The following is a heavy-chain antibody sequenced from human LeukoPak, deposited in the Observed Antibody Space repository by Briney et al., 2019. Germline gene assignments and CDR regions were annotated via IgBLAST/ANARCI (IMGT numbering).Heavy chain of an antibody. Sequence: QTGGSLRLSCAASGFTFSSYAMRWVRQAPGKGLEWVSAISGSGGSTYYADSVKGRFTISRDNSKNTLYLQMNSLRAEDTAVYYCAKGSYYDFWSGPQNWFDPWGQGTLVTVSS. J-gene: IGHJ5*02. D-gene: IGHD3-3*01. V-gene: IGHV3-23*01. CDR1: GFTFSSYA. CDR2: ISGSGGST. CDR3: AKGSYYDFWSGPQNWFDP.